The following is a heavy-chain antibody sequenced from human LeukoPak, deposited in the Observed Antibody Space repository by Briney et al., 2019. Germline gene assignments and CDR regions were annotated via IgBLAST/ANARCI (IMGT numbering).Heavy chain of an antibody. CDR3: ARDRSSVYYDSSGLN. V-gene: IGHV3-74*01. D-gene: IGHD3-22*01. Sequence: PGGSLRLSCAASGFTFSRYWMHWVRQAPGEGLVWVSRIKTDGTYTSNADSVKGRFTISRDNAKSTLYLQMNSLRAEDTAVYYCARDRSSVYYDSSGLNWGQGTLVTVSS. CDR1: GFTFSRYW. J-gene: IGHJ4*02. CDR2: IKTDGTYT.